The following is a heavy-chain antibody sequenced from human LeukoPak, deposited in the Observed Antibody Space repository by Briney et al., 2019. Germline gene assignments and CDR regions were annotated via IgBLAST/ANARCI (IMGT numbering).Heavy chain of an antibody. CDR1: GFTFDDYA. J-gene: IGHJ3*01. CDR2: ISWNSGSI. Sequence: PGRSLRLSCAASGFTFDDYAMHWVRQAPGKGLEWVSGISWNSGSIGYADSVKGRFTISRDNAMNTVFLQMKSLRVEDTAVYYCARTEYCSPTSCKYASFWGQGTMVTV. D-gene: IGHD2-2*01. V-gene: IGHV3-9*01. CDR3: ARTEYCSPTSCKYASF.